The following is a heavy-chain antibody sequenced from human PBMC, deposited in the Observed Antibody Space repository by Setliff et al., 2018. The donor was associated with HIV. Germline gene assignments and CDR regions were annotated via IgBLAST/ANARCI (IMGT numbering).Heavy chain of an antibody. D-gene: IGHD6-19*01. CDR1: GDSISSYF. J-gene: IGHJ6*03. CDR3: ARDRGSSGWWGDSNKNYMDV. CDR2: IYTSGST. V-gene: IGHV4-4*09. Sequence: PSETLSLTCTVSGDSISSYFWSWIRQSPGKGLEWIGYIYTSGSTNYNPSLKSRVTISVGKSKNQFSLKLSSVTAADTAVYYCARDRGSSGWWGDSNKNYMDVWGKGTTVPVSS.